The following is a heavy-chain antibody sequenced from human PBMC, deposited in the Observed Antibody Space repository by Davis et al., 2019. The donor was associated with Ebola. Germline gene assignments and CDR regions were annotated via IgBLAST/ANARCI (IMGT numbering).Heavy chain of an antibody. CDR2: INTSDGFT. V-gene: IGHV1-46*01. J-gene: IGHJ4*02. D-gene: IGHD1-1*01. CDR1: GYRFTSYY. Sequence: ASVKVSCKASGYRFTSYYMHWARQAPGHGLEWMGTINTSDGFTSYAQEFQGRVTMTRDTSTSTVYMDLRGLRSEDTAVYYCGKGKLEEMDSWGQGTLVTVSS. CDR3: GKGKLEEMDS.